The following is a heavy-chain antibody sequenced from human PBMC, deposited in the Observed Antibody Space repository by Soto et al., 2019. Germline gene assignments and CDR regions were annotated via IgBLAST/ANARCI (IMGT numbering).Heavy chain of an antibody. J-gene: IGHJ3*02. Sequence: SETLSLTCTVSGGSISSSSYYWGWIRQPPGKGLEWIGSIYYSGSTYYNPSLKSRVTISVDTSKNHFSLKMSSVNAADTAVYYCARDPDYGGNSENAFDIWGQGTMVTVSS. CDR3: ARDPDYGGNSENAFDI. D-gene: IGHD4-17*01. CDR1: GGSISSSSYY. V-gene: IGHV4-39*07. CDR2: IYYSGST.